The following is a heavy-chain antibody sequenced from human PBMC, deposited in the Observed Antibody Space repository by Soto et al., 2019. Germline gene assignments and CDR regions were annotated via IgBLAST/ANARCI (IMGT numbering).Heavy chain of an antibody. CDR3: ASAGGPMTTVPRGFYYYGMDV. D-gene: IGHD4-4*01. V-gene: IGHV1-18*01. CDR1: GYTFTSYG. Sequence: ASVKVSCKASGYTFTSYGSRWGRQAPGQGLEWMGWVSAYNGNTNYAQKLQGRVTMTTDTSTGTAYLELRSLSSDVTAVYFCASAGGPMTTVPRGFYYYGMDVWGQGTTVTVSS. J-gene: IGHJ6*02. CDR2: VSAYNGNT.